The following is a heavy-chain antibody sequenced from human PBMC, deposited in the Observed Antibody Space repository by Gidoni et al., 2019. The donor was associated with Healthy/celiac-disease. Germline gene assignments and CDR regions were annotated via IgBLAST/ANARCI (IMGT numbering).Heavy chain of an antibody. D-gene: IGHD3-3*01. CDR1: CGSFSGYY. Sequence: QVQLQQWGAGLLKPSETLSLTCPVYCGSFSGYYWSWIRQPPGKGLEWIGEINHSGSTNYNPYLKSRVTISVDTSKNQCSLKLSSVTAADTAVYYCASRGVDFWSGYYPPDYWGQGTLVTVSS. CDR3: ASRGVDFWSGYYPPDY. V-gene: IGHV4-34*01. CDR2: INHSGST. J-gene: IGHJ4*02.